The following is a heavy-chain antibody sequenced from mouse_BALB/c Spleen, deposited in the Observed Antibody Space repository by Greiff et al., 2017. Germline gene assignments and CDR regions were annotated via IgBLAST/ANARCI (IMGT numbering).Heavy chain of an antibody. Sequence: VQLKESGGGLVKPGGSLKLSCAASGFTFSSYAMSWVRQTPEKRLEWVASISSGGSTYDPDSVKGRFTIFRDNARNILYLQMSSLRSEDTAMYYCARAIYYGNGFAYWGQGTLVTVSA. V-gene: IGHV5-6-5*01. D-gene: IGHD2-1*01. J-gene: IGHJ3*01. CDR1: GFTFSSYA. CDR2: ISSGGST. CDR3: ARAIYYGNGFAY.